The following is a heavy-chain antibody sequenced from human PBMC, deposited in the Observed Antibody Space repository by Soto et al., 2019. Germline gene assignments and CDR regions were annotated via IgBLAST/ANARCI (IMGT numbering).Heavy chain of an antibody. CDR3: ARDSNFWSGYSSTSSWFDP. J-gene: IGHJ5*02. CDR2: IYTSGST. V-gene: IGHV4-4*07. Sequence: PSETMSLTCTVSGGSISSYYWRWIRQPAGKGLEWIGRIYTSGSTNYNPSLKSRVTMSVDTSKNQFSLKLSSVTAADTAVYYCARDSNFWSGYSSTSSWFDPWGQGTLVTVSS. D-gene: IGHD3-3*01. CDR1: GGSISSYY.